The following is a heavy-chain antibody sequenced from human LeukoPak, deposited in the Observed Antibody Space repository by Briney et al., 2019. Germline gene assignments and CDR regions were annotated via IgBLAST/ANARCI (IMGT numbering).Heavy chain of an antibody. Sequence: PSETLSLTCTVSGGSISSYYWSWIRQPPGKGLEWIGYIYYSGSTNYNPSLKSRVTISVDTSKNQFSLKLSSVTAADTAVYYCALYRDYAFDIWGQGTMVTVSS. J-gene: IGHJ3*02. CDR3: ALYRDYAFDI. CDR2: IYYSGST. D-gene: IGHD3-16*01. V-gene: IGHV4-59*01. CDR1: GGSISSYY.